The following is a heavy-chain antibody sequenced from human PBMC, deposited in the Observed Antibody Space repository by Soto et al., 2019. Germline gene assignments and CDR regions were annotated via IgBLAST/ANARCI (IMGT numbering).Heavy chain of an antibody. CDR1: AFSHSESL. J-gene: IGHJ4*02. CDR2: IIESGGST. D-gene: IGHD2-2*01. CDR3: AKRIPCSSGSYPRSFDY. Sequence: XRRLRVSCFPAAFSHSESLLNSVGSAREKGLERLSVIIESGGSTHYADSVRGRFTVSRDNSKKSLSLLMNSLRDEDTAVYFCAKRIPCSSGSYPRSFDYWGRGALGIVSS. V-gene: IGHV3-23*01.